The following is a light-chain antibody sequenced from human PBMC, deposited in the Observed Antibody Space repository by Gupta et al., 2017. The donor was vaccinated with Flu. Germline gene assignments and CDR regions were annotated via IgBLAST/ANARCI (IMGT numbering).Light chain of an antibody. J-gene: IGLJ3*02. CDR2: SNN. V-gene: IGLV1-44*01. CDR1: SSNIGSNT. CDR3: AAWDDSLNGPV. Sequence: QSVLTQPPSASGTPGQRVTISCSGSSSNIGSNTVNWYQQLPGTAPKLLIYSNNQRPSGVPDRFSGSKSGTSASRAISGLQPEDEADYYCAAWDDSLNGPVFGGGTKLTVL.